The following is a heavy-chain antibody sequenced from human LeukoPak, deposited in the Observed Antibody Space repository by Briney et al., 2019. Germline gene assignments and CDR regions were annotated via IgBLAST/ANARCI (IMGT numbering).Heavy chain of an antibody. CDR1: GYSISSGYH. D-gene: IGHD5-18*01. V-gene: IGHV4-38-2*02. J-gene: IGHJ4*02. CDR2: IYHSGST. CDR3: ARYLVTNEGFDY. Sequence: PSETLSLTCTVSGYSISSGYHWGWIRQPPGKGLEWIGSIYHSGSTYYNPSLKSRVTISVDTSKNQFSLKLSSVTAADTAVYYCARYLVTNEGFDYWGQGTLVTVSS.